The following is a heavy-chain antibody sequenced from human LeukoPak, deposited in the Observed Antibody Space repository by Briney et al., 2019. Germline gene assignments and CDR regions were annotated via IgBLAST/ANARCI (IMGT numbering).Heavy chain of an antibody. V-gene: IGHV4-59*01. CDR3: ASLGYCSSTSCYRGIFDY. J-gene: IGHJ4*02. CDR2: IYYSGST. Sequence: PSETLSRTCTVSGGTISSYYWIWIRQPPGKGLEWIGYIYYSGSTNYNPSLKSRVTISVDTSKNQFSLKLSSVTAADTAVYYCASLGYCSSTSCYRGIFDYWGQGTLVTVSS. CDR1: GGTISSYY. D-gene: IGHD2-2*01.